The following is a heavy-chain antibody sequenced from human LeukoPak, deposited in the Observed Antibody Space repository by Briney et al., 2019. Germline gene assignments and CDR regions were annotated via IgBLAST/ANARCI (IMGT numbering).Heavy chain of an antibody. CDR1: GFTFGDYA. V-gene: IGHV3-49*03. Sequence: PGGSLRLSCTASGFTFGDYAMSWFRQAPGKGLEWVGFIRSKAYGGTTEYAASVKGRFTISRDDSKSIAYLQMNSLKTEDTAVYYCTGSPSGSYSGPLYYYYYGMDVWGQGTTVTVSS. CDR2: IRSKAYGGTT. D-gene: IGHD1-26*01. J-gene: IGHJ6*02. CDR3: TGSPSGSYSGPLYYYYYGMDV.